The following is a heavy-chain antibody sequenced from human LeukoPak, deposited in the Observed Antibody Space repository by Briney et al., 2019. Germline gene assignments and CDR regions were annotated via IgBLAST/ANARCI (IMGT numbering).Heavy chain of an antibody. CDR2: MSYHESNK. CDR1: GFTFSSYG. D-gene: IGHD2-15*01. Sequence: GRSLRLSCAASGFTFSSYGMHWVRQAPGKGLEWVAVMSYHESNKYYTDSVKGRFTISRDNSKNTLYLQMNSLRAEDTAVYYCANPVVWGQGTLVTVSS. CDR3: ANPVV. V-gene: IGHV3-30*18. J-gene: IGHJ4*02.